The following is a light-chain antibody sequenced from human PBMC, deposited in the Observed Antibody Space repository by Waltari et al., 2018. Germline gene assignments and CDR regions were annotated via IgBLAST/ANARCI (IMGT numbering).Light chain of an antibody. CDR1: TSVLGAYDL. J-gene: IGLJ1*01. CDR3: CSYAGRGTYV. V-gene: IGLV2-23*02. CDR2: EVF. Sequence: QSALTQPASVSGTPGQSLPLPRPCTTSVLGAYDLVSWYQHPPGEPPKLLICEVFKRPSDISSRFSGSKSGSTASLTIFGLQPEDEGDYYCCSYAGRGTYVFGSGTKVTVL.